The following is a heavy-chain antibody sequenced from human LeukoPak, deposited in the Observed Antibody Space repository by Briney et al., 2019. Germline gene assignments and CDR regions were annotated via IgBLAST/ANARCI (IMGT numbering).Heavy chain of an antibody. CDR1: GGSFSGYY. Sequence: SETLSLTCAVYGGSFSGYYWNWIRQSPGKGLEWIGEINHSGRTNYNPSLKSRVTISVDTSKNQFSLRLSSVTAADTAVYYCARFPCTGDSCYSGIRAFDIWGQGTMVTVSS. CDR2: INHSGRT. V-gene: IGHV4-34*01. CDR3: ARFPCTGDSCYSGIRAFDI. J-gene: IGHJ3*02. D-gene: IGHD2-15*01.